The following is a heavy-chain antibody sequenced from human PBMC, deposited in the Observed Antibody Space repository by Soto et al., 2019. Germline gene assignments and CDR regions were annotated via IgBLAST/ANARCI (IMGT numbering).Heavy chain of an antibody. CDR2: ISYDGSKK. CDR3: ARGPHVASSSWLRTLDY. V-gene: IGHV3-30-3*01. CDR1: GFTFSSYA. J-gene: IGHJ4*01. Sequence: QTGGSLRLSCAASGFTFSSYAMHRVRQAPGKGLEWVAVISYDGSKKYYADSVKGRFTISRDNSKNTLYLQMNSLRAEDTAVYYCARGPHVASSSWLRTLDYWGQGTLVSLSS. D-gene: IGHD6-13*01.